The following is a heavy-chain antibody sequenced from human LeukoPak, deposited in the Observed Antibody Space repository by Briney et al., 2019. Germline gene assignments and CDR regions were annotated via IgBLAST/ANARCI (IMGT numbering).Heavy chain of an antibody. Sequence: ASVKVSCKASGYTFTGYFMHWVRQAPGQGLEWMGWINPHSGGTDNAQNFQGRVTMTRDTSINTAYMELTRMTSDDTAVYFCARGGGPSGPELDYWGQGTLVTVSS. V-gene: IGHV1-2*02. CDR3: ARGGGPSGPELDY. CDR1: GYTFTGYF. J-gene: IGHJ4*02. D-gene: IGHD3-3*01. CDR2: INPHSGGT.